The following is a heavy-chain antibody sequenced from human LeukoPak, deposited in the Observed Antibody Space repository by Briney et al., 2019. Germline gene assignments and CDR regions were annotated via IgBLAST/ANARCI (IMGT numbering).Heavy chain of an antibody. V-gene: IGHV3-30-3*02. CDR3: AKSTTVTTQQRGYFDY. D-gene: IGHD4-11*01. Sequence: GSLRLSCAASGFTFSSYAMHWVRQAPGKGLEWVAVISYDGSNKYYADSVKGRFTISRDNSKNTLYLQMNSLRAEDTAVYYCAKSTTVTTQQRGYFDYWGQGTLVTVSS. CDR2: ISYDGSNK. CDR1: GFTFSSYA. J-gene: IGHJ4*02.